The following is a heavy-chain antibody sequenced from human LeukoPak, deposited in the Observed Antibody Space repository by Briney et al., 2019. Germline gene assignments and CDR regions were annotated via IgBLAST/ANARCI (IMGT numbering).Heavy chain of an antibody. CDR3: ANGLAASGNFLLRDYYYFIDV. D-gene: IGHD1-26*01. CDR1: GFTFNNYA. CDR2: INGNGSAT. Sequence: PGGSLRLSCVGSGFTFNNYAMHWVRQPPGKGLEWVSTINGNGSATYYADSFKGRFLISRGDSKSTVYLRMNKLRVEDSGLYYCANGLAASGNFLLRDYYYFIDVWGKGTTVIVS. J-gene: IGHJ6*03. V-gene: IGHV3-23*01.